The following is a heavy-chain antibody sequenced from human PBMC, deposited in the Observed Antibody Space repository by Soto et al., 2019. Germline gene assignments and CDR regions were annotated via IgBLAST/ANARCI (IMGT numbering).Heavy chain of an antibody. CDR3: ARGPTHYFYGMDV. V-gene: IGHV4-30-2*01. J-gene: IGHJ6*02. CDR2: MYHDGTT. Sequence: QLQLQESGSGLVKPSQTLSLTCAVSGGSLSSSVYSWTWIRQPPGKGLEWIGNMYHDGTTYYNPSLKSRLTISVDRSKSQFSLKLTSVTAADTAMYYCARGPTHYFYGMDVWGQGTTVTVSS. CDR1: GGSLSSSVYS.